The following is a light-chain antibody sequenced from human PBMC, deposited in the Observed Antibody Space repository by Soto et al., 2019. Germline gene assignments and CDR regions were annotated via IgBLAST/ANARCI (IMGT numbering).Light chain of an antibody. CDR2: KAS. CDR1: QSISQW. V-gene: IGKV1-5*03. J-gene: IGKJ1*01. CDR3: QQYNSYSRT. Sequence: DIQMTQSPSSLSSTVGDRFTITCRASQSISQWLAWYQQKPGKAPNLLIYKASSLESGVPSRFSGSGSGTEFTLTISSLQPDDFATYYCQQYNSYSRTFGQGTKVDIK.